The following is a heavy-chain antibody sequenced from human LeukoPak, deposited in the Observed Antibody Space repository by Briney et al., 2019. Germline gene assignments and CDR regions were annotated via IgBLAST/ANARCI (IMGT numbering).Heavy chain of an antibody. CDR3: ARDRPSIVVVISLYYYYGMDV. D-gene: IGHD3-22*01. J-gene: IGHJ6*02. CDR2: ISAYNGIT. V-gene: IGHV1-18*01. Sequence: ASVKVSCKASGYTFTSYDLNWVRQAPGQGLEWMGWISAYNGITNYAQKLQGRVTMTTDTSTSTAYMELRSLRSDDTAVYYCARDRPSIVVVISLYYYYGMDVWGQGTTVTVSS. CDR1: GYTFTSYD.